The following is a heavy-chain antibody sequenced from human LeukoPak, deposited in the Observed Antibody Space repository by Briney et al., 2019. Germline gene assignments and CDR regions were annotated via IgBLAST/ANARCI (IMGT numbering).Heavy chain of an antibody. D-gene: IGHD3-10*01. Sequence: ASVKVSCKASGGTFSSYAISWVRQAPGQGLEWMGGIIPIFGTANYAQKFQGRVTITADKSTSTAYMELSSLRSEDTAVYYCARDFIGSGSYYAGFGYWGQGTLVTVSS. J-gene: IGHJ4*02. V-gene: IGHV1-69*06. CDR2: IIPIFGTA. CDR3: ARDFIGSGSYYAGFGY. CDR1: GGTFSSYA.